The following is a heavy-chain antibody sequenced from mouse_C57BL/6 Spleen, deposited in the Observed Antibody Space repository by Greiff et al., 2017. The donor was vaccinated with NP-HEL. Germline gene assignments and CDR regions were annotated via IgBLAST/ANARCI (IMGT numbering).Heavy chain of an antibody. CDR2: ISYDGSN. Sequence: EVQLQESGPGLVKPSQSLSLTCSVTGYSITSGYYWNWIRQFPGNKLEWMGYISYDGSNNYNPSLKNRISITRDTSKNQFFLKLNSVTTEDTATYYCARRGTTVVPYWYFDVWGTGTTVTVSS. CDR3: ARRGTTVVPYWYFDV. V-gene: IGHV3-6*01. J-gene: IGHJ1*03. CDR1: GYSITSGYY. D-gene: IGHD1-1*01.